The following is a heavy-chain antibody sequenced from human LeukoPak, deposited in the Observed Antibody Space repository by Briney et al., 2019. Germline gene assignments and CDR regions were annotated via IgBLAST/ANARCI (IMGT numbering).Heavy chain of an antibody. CDR2: ISNDGSNK. CDR3: AKGVVVVPAAIQYYDGMDV. CDR1: GFTFSSYA. V-gene: IGHV3-30*18. J-gene: IGHJ6*02. D-gene: IGHD2-2*01. Sequence: PGGSLRLSCAASGFTFSSYAMSWVRQAPGKGLEWVAVISNDGSNKYYADSVKGRFTISRGNYKNTLYLQMNSLRAEDTAVYYCAKGVVVVPAAIQYYDGMDVWGQGTTVTVS.